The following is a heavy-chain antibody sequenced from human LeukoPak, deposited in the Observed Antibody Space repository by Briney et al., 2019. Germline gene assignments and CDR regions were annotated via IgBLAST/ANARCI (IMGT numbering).Heavy chain of an antibody. Sequence: GGSLRLSCAASGFTFRSYEMIWVRQPPGKGLEWVSYIDSSGTTISYADSVRGRFTISRDNAKNSLHLQMSSLRAEDTAVYYCAREQTYGDYFDYWGQGTLVTVSS. CDR1: GFTFRSYE. V-gene: IGHV3-48*03. D-gene: IGHD4-17*01. CDR3: AREQTYGDYFDY. J-gene: IGHJ4*02. CDR2: IDSSGTTI.